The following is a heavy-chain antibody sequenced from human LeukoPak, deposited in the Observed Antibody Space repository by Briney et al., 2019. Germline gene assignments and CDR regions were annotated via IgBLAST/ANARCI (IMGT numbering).Heavy chain of an antibody. CDR3: AKGPTALRYFDWLLL. CDR2: ISGSGGST. V-gene: IGHV3-23*01. Sequence: GGSLRLSCAASGFTFSSYAMSWVRRAPGKGLEWVSAISGSGGSTYYADSVKGRFTISRDNSKNTLYLQMNSLRAEDTAVYYCAKGPTALRYFDWLLLWGQGTLVTVSS. D-gene: IGHD3-9*01. J-gene: IGHJ4*02. CDR1: GFTFSSYA.